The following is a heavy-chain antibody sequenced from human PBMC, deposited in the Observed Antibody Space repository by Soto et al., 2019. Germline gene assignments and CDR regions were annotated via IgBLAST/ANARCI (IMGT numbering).Heavy chain of an antibody. V-gene: IGHV1-3*01. CDR2: VNAGNGNT. Sequence: QVQLVQSGAEVKKPGASVKVSCTASGYTFTSYAIHWVRQAPGQRLEWMGWVNAGNGNTKYSQKLQGRVTITRDTAASTAYMELSSMRSEDPAVYYCARDVGYNWNLIDYWGQGTLVTVSS. CDR3: ARDVGYNWNLIDY. CDR1: GYTFTSYA. J-gene: IGHJ4*02. D-gene: IGHD1-20*01.